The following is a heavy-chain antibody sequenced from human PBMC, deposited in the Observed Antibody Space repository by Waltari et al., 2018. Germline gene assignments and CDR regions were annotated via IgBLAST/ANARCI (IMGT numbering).Heavy chain of an antibody. CDR2: SIPILGIA. CDR1: GGTFSSYA. J-gene: IGHJ4*02. Sequence: QVQLVQSGAEVKKPGSSVKVSCKASGGTFSSYAISWVRQAPGQGLEWMGGSIPILGIANYAQKFQGRVTITADESTSTAYMELSSLRSEDTAVYYCARGLYYGDFGYYFDYWGQGTLVTVSS. CDR3: ARGLYYGDFGYYFDY. D-gene: IGHD4-17*01. V-gene: IGHV1-69*04.